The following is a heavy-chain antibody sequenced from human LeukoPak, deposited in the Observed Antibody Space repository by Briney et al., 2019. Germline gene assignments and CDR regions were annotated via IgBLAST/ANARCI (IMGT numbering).Heavy chain of an antibody. Sequence: GGSLRLSCAASRFTFRDHFMSWIRQPPGKGLEYVSYISSSGSDTYYSDSVKGRFTVARADAKNSLFLKMNSLRAEDTAVYYCATAPTEDGDGSSPGYWGQGTLVTVSS. D-gene: IGHD4-17*01. CDR3: ATAPTEDGDGSSPGY. CDR2: ISSSGSDT. J-gene: IGHJ4*02. V-gene: IGHV3-11*04. CDR1: RFTFRDHF.